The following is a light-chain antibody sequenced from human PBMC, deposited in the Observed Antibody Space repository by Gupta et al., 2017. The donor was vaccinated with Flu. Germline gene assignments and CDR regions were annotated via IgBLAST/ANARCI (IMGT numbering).Light chain of an antibody. CDR1: ALPKKY. Sequence: SYELTQPPSVSVSPGQTARITCSGDALPKKYAYWYQQKSGQAPVLVIYEDNKRPSGIPERFSGSSSGTVATLTIXGXQVEDEXDYYCYSVDSSGNHRVFGGGTKLTVL. V-gene: IGLV3-10*01. J-gene: IGLJ3*02. CDR3: YSVDSSGNHRV. CDR2: EDN.